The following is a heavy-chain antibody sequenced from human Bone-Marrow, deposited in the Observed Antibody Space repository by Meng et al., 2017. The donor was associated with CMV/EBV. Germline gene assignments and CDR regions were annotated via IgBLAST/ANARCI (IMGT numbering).Heavy chain of an antibody. CDR3: ARFTAIGIFSSWYFDY. J-gene: IGHJ4*02. CDR1: GFTFSSYA. CDR2: ISYDGSNK. D-gene: IGHD6-13*01. Sequence: GESLKISCAASGFTFSSYAMHWVRQAPGKGLEWVAVISYDGSNKYYADSVKGRFTISRDNSKNTLYLQMNSLRAEDTAVYYCARFTAIGIFSSWYFDYWGQGTLVTVSS. V-gene: IGHV3-30*04.